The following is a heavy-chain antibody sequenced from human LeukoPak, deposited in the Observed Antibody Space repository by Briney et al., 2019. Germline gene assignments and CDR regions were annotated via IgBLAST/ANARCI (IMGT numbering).Heavy chain of an antibody. Sequence: GGSLRLSCAASGFTFSNHWMHWVSQAPGKGLVWVSRINNDGSNTVYADSVKGRLTISRDNAMNTLYLQMNSLRAEDTAVYYCARGLFGPDYWGQGTLVTVSS. CDR3: ARGLFGPDY. J-gene: IGHJ4*02. V-gene: IGHV3-74*01. CDR2: INNDGSNT. D-gene: IGHD2-21*01. CDR1: GFTFSNHW.